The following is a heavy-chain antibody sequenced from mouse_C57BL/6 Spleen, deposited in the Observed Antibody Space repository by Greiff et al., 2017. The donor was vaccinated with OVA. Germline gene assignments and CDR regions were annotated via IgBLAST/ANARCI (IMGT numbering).Heavy chain of an antibody. J-gene: IGHJ2*01. CDR2: IYPGSGST. V-gene: IGHV1-55*01. CDR1: GYTFTSYW. D-gene: IGHD3-2*02. Sequence: VQLQQSGAELVKPGASVKMSCKASGYTFTSYWITWVKQRPGQGLEWIGDIYPGSGSTNYNEKFKSKATLTVDTSSSTAYMQLSSLTSEDSAVYYCANRQLRLLYYFDYWGQGTTLTVSS. CDR3: ANRQLRLLYYFDY.